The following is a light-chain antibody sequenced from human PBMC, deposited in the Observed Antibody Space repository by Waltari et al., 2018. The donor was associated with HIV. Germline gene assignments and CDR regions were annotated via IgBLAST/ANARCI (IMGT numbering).Light chain of an antibody. CDR2: DDV. V-gene: IGLV3-21*02. CDR3: QVWDSSSDHL. Sequence: SFVPTQPPSVSVAPGQTARITCGANNIGSKNVHWYQQKSGQAPVLVVYDDVGRPSGIPERFSGSNSGNTAILTISRVEAGDEADYYCQVWDSSSDHLFGEGTKLTVL. J-gene: IGLJ2*01. CDR1: NIGSKN.